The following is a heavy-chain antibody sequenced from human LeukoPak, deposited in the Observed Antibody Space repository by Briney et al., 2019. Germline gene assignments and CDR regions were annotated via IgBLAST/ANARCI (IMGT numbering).Heavy chain of an antibody. J-gene: IGHJ4*02. Sequence: ASVKVSCKASGGTFSSYAISWVRQAPGQGLEWMGGIIPIFGTANYAQKFQGRVTITADESTSTAYMELSSLRSEDTAVYYCARPPQWLTPESDYWGQGTLVTVSS. V-gene: IGHV1-69*13. CDR2: IIPIFGTA. D-gene: IGHD5-12*01. CDR3: ARPPQWLTPESDY. CDR1: GGTFSSYA.